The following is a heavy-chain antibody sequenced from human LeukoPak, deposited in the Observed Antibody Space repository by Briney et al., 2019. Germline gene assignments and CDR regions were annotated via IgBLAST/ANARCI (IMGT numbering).Heavy chain of an antibody. Sequence: GGSLRLSCAASGFTFSNAWMSWVRQAPGKGLEWVGRIKSKTDGGATHYAAPVKGRFTIPRDDSKNTLCLQMNSLKTEDTAVYYCTTEAYYYESGAIKYFDYWGQGTLVTVSS. V-gene: IGHV3-15*01. D-gene: IGHD3-22*01. CDR3: TTEAYYYESGAIKYFDY. CDR1: GFTFSNAW. CDR2: IKSKTDGGAT. J-gene: IGHJ4*02.